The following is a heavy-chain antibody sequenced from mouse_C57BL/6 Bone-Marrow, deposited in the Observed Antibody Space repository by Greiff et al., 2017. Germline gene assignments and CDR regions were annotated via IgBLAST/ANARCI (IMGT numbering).Heavy chain of an antibody. CDR3: ARGGLRLQGWFAY. Sequence: QVQLQQSGAELVRPGSSVQLSCMASGYTFTSYWMDWVTQRPGQGLEWIGNIYPSDSETHYNQQFKDKATLTVDKSSSTAYMQLSSLTSEDSAVYYCARGGLRLQGWFAYWGQGTLVTVSA. D-gene: IGHD3-2*02. CDR2: IYPSDSET. CDR1: GYTFTSYW. J-gene: IGHJ3*01. V-gene: IGHV1-61*01.